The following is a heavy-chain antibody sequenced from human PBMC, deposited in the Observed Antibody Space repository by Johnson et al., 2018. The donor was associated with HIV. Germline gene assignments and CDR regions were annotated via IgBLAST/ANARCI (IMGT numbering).Heavy chain of an antibody. CDR1: GFTFDDYT. Sequence: VQLVESGGGLVQPGGSLRLSCAASGFTFDDYTMHWVRQAPGKGLEWVSLISWDGGSTYYADSVKGRFTISRDNSKNTLYLQMNSLRAEDTAVYYCAKDRRELPSPFDIWGQGTMVTVSS. CDR3: AKDRRELPSPFDI. CDR2: ISWDGGST. J-gene: IGHJ3*02. V-gene: IGHV3-43*01. D-gene: IGHD1-7*01.